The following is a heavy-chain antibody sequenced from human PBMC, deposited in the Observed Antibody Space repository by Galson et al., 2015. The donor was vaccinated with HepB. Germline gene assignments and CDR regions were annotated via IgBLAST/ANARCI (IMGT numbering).Heavy chain of an antibody. J-gene: IGHJ4*02. D-gene: IGHD5-18*01. V-gene: IGHV4-39*07. CDR1: GGSISSSSYY. CDR3: AREGRDTAMVDY. CDR2: IYYSGST. Sequence: ETLSLTCTVSGGSISSSSYYWGWIRQPPGKGLEWIGSIYYSGSTYYNPSLKSRVTISVDTSKNQFSLKLSSVTAADTAVYYCAREGRDTAMVDYWGQGTLVTVSS.